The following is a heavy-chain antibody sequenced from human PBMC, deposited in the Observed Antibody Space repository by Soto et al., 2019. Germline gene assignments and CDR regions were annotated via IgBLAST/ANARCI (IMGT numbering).Heavy chain of an antibody. CDR3: ARTASVFDY. CDR1: GDSVSSKSAA. Sequence: TLSLTCAISGDSVSSKSAAWNWIRQSPSRGLEWLGRTYYRSKWYNEFAVSVKSRITVNPDTSKNQFSLQLSSVTPEDTAVYYCARTASVFDYWGQGTQVTVSS. V-gene: IGHV6-1*01. CDR2: TYYRSKWYN. J-gene: IGHJ4*02.